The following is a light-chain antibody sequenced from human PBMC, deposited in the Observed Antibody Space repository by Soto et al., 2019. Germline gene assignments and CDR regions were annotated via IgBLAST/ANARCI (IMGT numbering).Light chain of an antibody. CDR1: QSICSW. CDR3: QQYNSYPST. CDR2: DAS. Sequence: DIQVTQPPSTLSASVGDSVTVTCRANQSICSWLAWYQQTPGIAPKLLIFDASNLETGVPSRFSGSGSGTDFTLTITSLQPDDFATYYCQQYNSYPSTFGQGTKVDIK. V-gene: IGKV1-5*01. J-gene: IGKJ1*01.